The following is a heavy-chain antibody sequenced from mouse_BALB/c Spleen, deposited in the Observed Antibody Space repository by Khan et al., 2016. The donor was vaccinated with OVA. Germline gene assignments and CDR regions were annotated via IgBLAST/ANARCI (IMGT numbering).Heavy chain of an antibody. D-gene: IGHD1-1*01. V-gene: IGHV1S56*01. Sequence: QVRLQQSGPELVKPGASVKMSCKASGFTLMSYYIHWVKQRPGQGLEWIGWIYPGDGRTKYNENFKGKTTLTADKSSSTAYMLLSSLTSEDSAIHWSAISYYGTFWYFDVWGAGTTVTVSS. CDR1: GFTLMSYY. J-gene: IGHJ1*01. CDR2: IYPGDGRT. CDR3: AISYYGTFWYFDV.